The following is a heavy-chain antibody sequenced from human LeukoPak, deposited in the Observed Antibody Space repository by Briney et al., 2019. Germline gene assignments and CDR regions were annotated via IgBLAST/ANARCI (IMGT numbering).Heavy chain of an antibody. D-gene: IGHD3-22*01. J-gene: IGHJ3*02. V-gene: IGHV3-66*01. CDR1: GFTVSDNY. CDR2: IYSSGTT. CDR3: AREGPSLYDRGAIDI. Sequence: GGCLRLSCTASGFTVSDNYMSWVRQAPGKGLEWVLVIYSSGTTYYADSVKGRFTISRDNSKNTLYLQMNSLRVEDTAVYYCAREGPSLYDRGAIDIWGQGTTVTVSS.